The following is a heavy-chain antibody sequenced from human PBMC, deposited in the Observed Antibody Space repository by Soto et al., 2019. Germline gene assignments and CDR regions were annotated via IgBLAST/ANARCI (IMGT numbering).Heavy chain of an antibody. J-gene: IGHJ5*02. D-gene: IGHD3-16*01. CDR2: IYYSGGT. V-gene: IGHV4-30-4*01. Sequence: QVQLQESGPGLVKPSQTLSLTCTVSGGSISSGDYYWSWIRQPPGKGLEWIGFIYYSGGTYYKPSIKSRVTISVDTSKNKFSLTLSSVTAADTAVYYCARASTGELWVYANWFDPWGPGTLVTVSS. CDR3: ARASTGELWVYANWFDP. CDR1: GGSISSGDYY.